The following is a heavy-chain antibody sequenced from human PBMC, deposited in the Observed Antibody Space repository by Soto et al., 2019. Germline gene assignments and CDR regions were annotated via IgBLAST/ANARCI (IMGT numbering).Heavy chain of an antibody. J-gene: IGHJ4*02. V-gene: IGHV2-5*02. CDR1: GFSLTTSGVG. D-gene: IGHD3-3*01. Sequence: QITLKESGPPVVKPTETLTLTCTFSGFSLTTSGVGVGWVRQSPGKAPEWLALIYWDDDKRYSTSLNSRLIITKDTSKNQVVLTMANVDPEVTATYYCAHRVLRTVFGLVTTTAIYFDFWGPGTPVVVSS. CDR2: IYWDDDK. CDR3: AHRVLRTVFGLVTTTAIYFDF.